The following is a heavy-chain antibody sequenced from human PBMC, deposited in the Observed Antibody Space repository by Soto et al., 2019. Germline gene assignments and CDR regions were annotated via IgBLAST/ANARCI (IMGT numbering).Heavy chain of an antibody. V-gene: IGHV4-39*01. J-gene: IGHJ4*02. CDR3: ASFSGATYGDYGGGINY. CDR1: GGSISGSSYY. CDR2: VHYSGST. Sequence: SETLSLTCTVSGGSISGSSYYWGWIRQPPGKGLERIGSVHYSGSTDYNPSLKSRVTISVDTSKNQFSLKLTSVTAADTAVYFCASFSGATYGDYGGGINYWGQGTLVTVSS. D-gene: IGHD4-17*01.